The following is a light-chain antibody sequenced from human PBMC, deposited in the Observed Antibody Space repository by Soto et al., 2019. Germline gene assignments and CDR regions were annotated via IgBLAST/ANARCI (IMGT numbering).Light chain of an antibody. CDR3: QQYGSPGT. Sequence: EIVLTQSPGTLSLSPGERATLSCRASQSVRNNYLAWYQQKPGQAPRLLIYGASSRATGIPDRFSGSGSGTDFTLIISRLEPEDFAVYYCQQYGSPGTFGQGTKMEIK. J-gene: IGKJ1*01. CDR2: GAS. V-gene: IGKV3-20*01. CDR1: QSVRNNY.